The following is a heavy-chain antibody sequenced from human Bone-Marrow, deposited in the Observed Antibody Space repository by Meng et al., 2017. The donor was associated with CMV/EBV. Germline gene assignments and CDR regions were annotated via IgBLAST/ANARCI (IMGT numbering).Heavy chain of an antibody. CDR2: INPSGGST. CDR1: GYTFTSYY. J-gene: IGHJ5*02. D-gene: IGHD6-19*01. Sequence: ASVKVSCKASGYTFTSYYMHWVRQAPGQGLEWMGIINPSGGSTSYAQKFQGRVTITRDTSASTAYMELSSLRSEDMAVYYCASGNYQSRVAVAGTTNWFDPWGQGTLVTVSS. CDR3: ASGNYQSRVAVAGTTNWFDP. V-gene: IGHV1-46*01.